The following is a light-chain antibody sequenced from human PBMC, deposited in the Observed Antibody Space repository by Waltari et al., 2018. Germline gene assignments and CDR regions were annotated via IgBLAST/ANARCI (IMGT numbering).Light chain of an antibody. V-gene: IGLV1-40*01. J-gene: IGLJ2*01. CDR3: QSYDTSLNAV. Sequence: QSVLTPPPSMSGAPGQRVTISCTGSSSNIGAGYYVHWYQRLPGAAPQVIIYDNNNRPSGVPDRFSGSKSGTSATLAITGLQAEDEADYYCQSYDTSLNAVFGGGTKLTVL. CDR1: SSNIGAGYY. CDR2: DNN.